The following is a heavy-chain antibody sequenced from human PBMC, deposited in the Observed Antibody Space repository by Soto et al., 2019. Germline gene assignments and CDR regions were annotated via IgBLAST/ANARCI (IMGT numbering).Heavy chain of an antibody. CDR1: GYTSTSYY. CDR3: ARAQGLPYYFDY. J-gene: IGHJ4*02. V-gene: IGHV1-2*02. Sequence: ASVKVSCKASGYTSTSYYMHWVRQAPGQGLEWMGWINPNSGGTYYAQKFQGRVTMTRDTSISTAYMELSRLRSDDTAVYYCARAQGLPYYFDYWGQGTLVTVSS. CDR2: INPNSGGT. D-gene: IGHD2-21*02.